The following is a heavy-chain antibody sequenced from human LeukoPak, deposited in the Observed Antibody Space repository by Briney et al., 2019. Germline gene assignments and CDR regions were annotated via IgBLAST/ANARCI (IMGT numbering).Heavy chain of an antibody. CDR1: GGTFSSYA. J-gene: IGHJ4*02. CDR2: IIPIPDIV. CDR3: ARGAGSHYDY. Sequence: GSSVKVSCKASGGTFSSYAISWVRQAPAQGLEWMGRIIPIPDIVNYAQKLQGRVTITADKSTNTAYMELSSLRSEDTAVYYCARGAGSHYDYWGQGTLVTVSS. D-gene: IGHD1-26*01. V-gene: IGHV1-69*04.